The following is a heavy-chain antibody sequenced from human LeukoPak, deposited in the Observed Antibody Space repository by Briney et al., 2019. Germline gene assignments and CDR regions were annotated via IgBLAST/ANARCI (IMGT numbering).Heavy chain of an antibody. J-gene: IGHJ6*02. V-gene: IGHV4-59*08. CDR1: GGSISSYY. D-gene: IGHD6-6*01. CDR3: ARSSIAARHCGMDV. CDR2: IYYSGST. Sequence: SETLSLTCTVSGGSISSYYWSWIRQPPGKGLEWIGYIYYSGSTNYNPSLKSRVTISVDTSKNQFSLKLSSVTAADTAVYHCARSSIAARHCGMDVWGQGTTVTVSS.